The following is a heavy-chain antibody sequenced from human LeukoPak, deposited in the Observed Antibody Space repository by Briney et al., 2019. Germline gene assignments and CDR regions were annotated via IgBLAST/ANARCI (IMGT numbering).Heavy chain of an antibody. CDR1: GGTFSSYA. J-gene: IGHJ6*03. Sequence: GASVKVSCKASGGTFSSYAISWVRQAPGQGLEWMGGIIPIFGTANYAQKFQGRVTITADESTSTAYMELSSLRSEDTAVYYCARGQTYYYDSSGYSFYYYYYMDVWGKGTTVTVSS. V-gene: IGHV1-69*13. D-gene: IGHD3-22*01. CDR3: ARGQTYYYDSSGYSFYYYYYMDV. CDR2: IIPIFGTA.